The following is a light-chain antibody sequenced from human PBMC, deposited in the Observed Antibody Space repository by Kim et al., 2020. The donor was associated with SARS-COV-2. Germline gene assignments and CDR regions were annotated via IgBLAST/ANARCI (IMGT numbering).Light chain of an antibody. V-gene: IGLV2-23*02. Sequence: PRQSSTISCTGTSSDVGSYNLVSWYQQPPGKAPKLMICEVSKRPSGVSNRFSGSKSGNTASLKISGLQAEDEDDYYCCSYAGSWVFGGGTQLTVL. CDR3: CSYAGSWV. CDR2: EVS. J-gene: IGLJ3*02. CDR1: SSDVGSYNL.